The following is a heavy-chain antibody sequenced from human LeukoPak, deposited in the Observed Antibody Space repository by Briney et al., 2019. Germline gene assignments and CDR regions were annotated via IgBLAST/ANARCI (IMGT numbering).Heavy chain of an antibody. V-gene: IGHV3-15*01. Sequence: GGSLRLSCAASGFTFSSYGMHWVRQAPGKGLEWVGRIKSKSDGGTTDYAASVKGRFTTSRDDSKNTVYLQMNSLKIADTAVYFCYASGRFPWGQGTLVTVSS. CDR3: YASGRFP. D-gene: IGHD3-10*01. J-gene: IGHJ5*02. CDR2: IKSKSDGGTT. CDR1: GFTFSSYG.